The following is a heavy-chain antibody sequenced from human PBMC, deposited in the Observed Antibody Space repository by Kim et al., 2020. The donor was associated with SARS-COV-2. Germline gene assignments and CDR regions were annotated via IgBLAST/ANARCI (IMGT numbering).Heavy chain of an antibody. J-gene: IGHJ5*02. CDR1: GGSISSYY. D-gene: IGHD2-2*01. CDR3: ARDAKYCSSTSCYGFDP. CDR2: IYYSGST. Sequence: SETLSLTCTVSGGSISSYYWSWIRQPPGKGLEWIGYIYYSGSTNYNPSLKSRVTISVGTSKNQFSLKLSPVTAADTAVYYCARDAKYCSSTSCYGFDPWGQGTLVTVSS. V-gene: IGHV4-59*01.